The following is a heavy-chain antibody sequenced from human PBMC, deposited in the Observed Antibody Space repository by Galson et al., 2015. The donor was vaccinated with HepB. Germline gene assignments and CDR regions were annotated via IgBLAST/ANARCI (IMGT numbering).Heavy chain of an antibody. V-gene: IGHV4-59*01. CDR3: ARDPAGWGLFGAFDI. D-gene: IGHD3-10*01. CDR1: GGSISSYY. CDR2: IYYSGST. J-gene: IGHJ3*02. Sequence: ETLSLTCTVSGGSISSYYWSWIRQPPGKGLEWIGYIYYSGSTNYNPSLKSRVTISVDTSKNQFSLKLSSVTAADTAVYYCARDPAGWGLFGAFDIWGQGTMVTVSS.